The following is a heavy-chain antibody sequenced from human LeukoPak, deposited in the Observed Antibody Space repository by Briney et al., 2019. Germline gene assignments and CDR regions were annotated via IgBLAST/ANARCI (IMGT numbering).Heavy chain of an antibody. J-gene: IGHJ6*02. CDR1: GGSISSDNDY. V-gene: IGHV4-39*01. D-gene: IGHD3-10*01. CDR2: IFHSGST. Sequence: SETLSLTCTVSGGSISSDNDYWGWIRQPPGKGLEWIGSIFHSGSTYYNPSLKSRVAISVDTSKNQFSLNLNSVTATDTAVYYCARHRRSRNTMVRGMDVWGQGTTVTVSS. CDR3: ARHRRSRNTMVRGMDV.